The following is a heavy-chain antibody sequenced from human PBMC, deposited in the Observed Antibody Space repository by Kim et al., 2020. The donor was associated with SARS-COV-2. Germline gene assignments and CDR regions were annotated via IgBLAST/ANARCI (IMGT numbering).Heavy chain of an antibody. Sequence: SETLSLTCTVSGGSVSSDSYYWSWIRQPPGKGLEWIGYISYSGSSNYNPSLKSRVTISADTSKNQFSLKLRSVTTADTAVYYCAGVNYNYHSMDVWAKGTTVTVSS. CDR1: GGSVSSDSYY. V-gene: IGHV4-61*01. J-gene: IGHJ6*03. D-gene: IGHD3-16*02. CDR2: ISYSGSS. CDR3: AGVNYNYHSMDV.